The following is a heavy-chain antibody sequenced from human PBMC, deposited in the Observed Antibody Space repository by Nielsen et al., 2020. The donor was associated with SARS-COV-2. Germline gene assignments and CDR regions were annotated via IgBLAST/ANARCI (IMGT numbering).Heavy chain of an antibody. CDR3: ARDNRLVAAGYYYGMDV. CDR2: ISWNSGSI. J-gene: IGHJ6*02. V-gene: IGHV3-9*01. D-gene: IGHD6-13*01. CDR1: GFTFDDYA. Sequence: GGSLRLSCAASGFTFDDYAMHWVRQAPGKGLEWVSGISWNSGSIAYADSVKGRFTISRDNAKNSLYLQMNSLRAEDTALYHCARDNRLVAAGYYYGMDVWGQGTAVTVSS.